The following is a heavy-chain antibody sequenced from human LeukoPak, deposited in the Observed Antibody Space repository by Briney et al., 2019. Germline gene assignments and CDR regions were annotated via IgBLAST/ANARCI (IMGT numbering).Heavy chain of an antibody. V-gene: IGHV4-59*01. Sequence: PSETLSLTCAVSGGPISGYYRGAIRQPPGKGLEWIGYIYYSGSTNYNPSLKSRVTISVDTSKNQFSLKLSSVTAADTAVYYCASECSGGTPHNWLDPWGQGTLVTVSS. CDR3: ASECSGGTPHNWLDP. CDR2: IYYSGST. CDR1: GGPISGYY. J-gene: IGHJ5*02. D-gene: IGHD6-13*01.